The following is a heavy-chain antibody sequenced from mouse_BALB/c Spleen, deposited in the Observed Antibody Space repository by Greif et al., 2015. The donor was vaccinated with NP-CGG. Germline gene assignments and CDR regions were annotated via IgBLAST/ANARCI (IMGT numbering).Heavy chain of an antibody. V-gene: IGHV1-84*02. CDR3: ARRTGTEAMDY. CDR2: IYPGSGNT. Sequence: LVESGPELVKPGASVKISCKASGYTFTDYYINWVNQKPGQGLEWIGWIYPGSGNTKYNEKFKGKATLTVDTFSSTAYMQFSSLTSEDTAVYFCARRTGTEAMDYWGQGTSVTVSS. CDR1: GYTFTDYY. J-gene: IGHJ4*01. D-gene: IGHD4-1*01.